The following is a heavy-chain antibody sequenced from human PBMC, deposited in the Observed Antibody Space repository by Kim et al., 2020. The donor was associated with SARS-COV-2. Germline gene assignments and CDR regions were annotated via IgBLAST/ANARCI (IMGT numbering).Heavy chain of an antibody. CDR3: ARYEGRSSWRKFDY. D-gene: IGHD6-13*01. J-gene: IGHJ4*02. Sequence: PALTSRVTMSADTSKNQFSLELSSVTAADTAVYYCARYEGRSSWRKFDYWGQGILVTVSS. V-gene: IGHV4-59*10.